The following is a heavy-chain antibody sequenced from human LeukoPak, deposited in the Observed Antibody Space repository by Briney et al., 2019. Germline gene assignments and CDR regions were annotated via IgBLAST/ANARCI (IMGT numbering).Heavy chain of an antibody. CDR3: ARDYYDSDAFDI. D-gene: IGHD3-22*01. Sequence: GGSLRLSCAASGLTISSYSMNWVRQAPGKGLQWVSYISSSSSTIYYADSVKGRFTISRDNAKNSLYLQMNSLRAEDTAVYYCARDYYDSDAFDIWGQGTMVTVSS. CDR2: ISSSSSTI. J-gene: IGHJ3*02. V-gene: IGHV3-48*01. CDR1: GLTISSYS.